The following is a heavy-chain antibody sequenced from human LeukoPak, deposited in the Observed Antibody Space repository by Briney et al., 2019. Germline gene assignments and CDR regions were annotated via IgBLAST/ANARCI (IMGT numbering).Heavy chain of an antibody. D-gene: IGHD3-22*01. Sequence: GGSLRLSCAASGFTVSSNYMSWVRQAPGKGLEWVSVIYSGGSTYYADSVKGRFTISRDNSKNTLYLQMNSLRAEDTAVYYCARGGESGYPYYYYYYYMDVWGKGTTITVSS. CDR1: GFTVSSNY. CDR2: IYSGGST. J-gene: IGHJ6*03. CDR3: ARGGESGYPYYYYYYYMDV. V-gene: IGHV3-66*02.